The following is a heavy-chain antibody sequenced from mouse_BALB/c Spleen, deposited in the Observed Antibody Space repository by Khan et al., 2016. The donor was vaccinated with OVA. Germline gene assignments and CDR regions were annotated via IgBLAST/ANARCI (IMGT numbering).Heavy chain of an antibody. V-gene: IGHV1S56*01. CDR2: IYPGNVNT. D-gene: IGHD2-1*01. Sequence: QVQLKQSGPELVKPRASVRISCKASGYTFTSYYVHWVKQRPGQGLEWIGWIYPGNVNTDYNEKFKGKATLTADKSSSTAYMQLSSLTPEDSAVYFCARWGGNYPSYAMDYWGQGTSVTVSS. CDR3: ARWGGNYPSYAMDY. CDR1: GYTFTSYY. J-gene: IGHJ4*01.